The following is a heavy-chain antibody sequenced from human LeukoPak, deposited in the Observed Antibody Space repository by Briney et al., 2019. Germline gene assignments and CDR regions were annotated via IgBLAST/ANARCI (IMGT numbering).Heavy chain of an antibody. V-gene: IGHV1-2*02. CDR3: AREGTPASMFGYYYYYMDV. Sequence: ASVKVSCKASGYTFTNYYMHWMRQAPGQGLEWMGWINPNSGGTNYAQRFQDRVTMTRDTSISTIYMELSRLRSDDTAVYYCAREGTPASMFGYYYYYMDVWGKGTTVTVSS. J-gene: IGHJ6*03. CDR2: INPNSGGT. D-gene: IGHD2-2*01. CDR1: GYTFTNYY.